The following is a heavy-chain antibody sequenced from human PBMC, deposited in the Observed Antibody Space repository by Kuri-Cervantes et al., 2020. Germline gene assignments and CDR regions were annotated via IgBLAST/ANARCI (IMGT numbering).Heavy chain of an antibody. Sequence: GESLKISCAASGFTFSSYGMHWVRQAPGKGLEWVAVIWYDGSNKYYADSVKGRFTISRDNSKNTLYLQMNSPRAEDTAVYYCAKEFDLYCSGGSCYQGWFDYWGQGTLVTVSS. CDR3: AKEFDLYCSGGSCYQGWFDY. CDR2: IWYDGSNK. D-gene: IGHD2-15*01. CDR1: GFTFSSYG. V-gene: IGHV3-33*06. J-gene: IGHJ4*02.